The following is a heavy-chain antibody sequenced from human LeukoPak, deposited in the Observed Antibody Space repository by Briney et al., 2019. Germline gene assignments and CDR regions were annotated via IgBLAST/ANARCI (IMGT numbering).Heavy chain of an antibody. D-gene: IGHD1-26*01. V-gene: IGHV1-69*04. CDR1: GGTFSSYA. J-gene: IGHJ5*02. CDR3: ARGALGATTWWFDP. CDR2: IIPIFGIA. Sequence: ASVKVSCKASGGTFSSYAISWVRQAPGQGLEWMGRIIPIFGIANYAQKFQGRVTITAGKSTSTAYMELSSLRSEDTAVYYCARGALGATTWWFDPWGQGTLVTVSS.